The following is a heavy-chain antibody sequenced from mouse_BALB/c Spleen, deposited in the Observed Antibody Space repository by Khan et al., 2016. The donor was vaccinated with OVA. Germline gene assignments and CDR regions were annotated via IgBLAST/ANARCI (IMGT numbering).Heavy chain of an antibody. Sequence: EVELVESGPGLVNPSQSLSLTCTVTGYSITSDYAWNWIRQFPGNKLEWMGYINYSGSTNYNPALKSRISITRDTSKNQFFLQLNSATTEDTATYYCARDGSRYNYAMDYWGQGTSVTVSS. CDR2: INYSGST. V-gene: IGHV3-2*02. CDR3: ARDGSRYNYAMDY. CDR1: GYSITSDYA. J-gene: IGHJ4*01. D-gene: IGHD2-3*01.